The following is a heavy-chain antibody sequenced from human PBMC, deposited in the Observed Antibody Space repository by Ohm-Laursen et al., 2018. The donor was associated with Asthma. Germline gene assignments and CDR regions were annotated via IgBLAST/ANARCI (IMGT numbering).Heavy chain of an antibody. Sequence: SLRLSCAAPGYTFSRYSIHWIRQAPGKGLEWVASISTASTFIYYADSVRGRFTTSRDNARNLVFLQMDSLRAEDTAVYYCARETATGSQNIHYYDLDVWGQGTTVIVSS. CDR1: GYTFSRYS. V-gene: IGHV3-21*04. CDR2: ISTASTFI. CDR3: ARETATGSQNIHYYDLDV. D-gene: IGHD2-15*01. J-gene: IGHJ6*02.